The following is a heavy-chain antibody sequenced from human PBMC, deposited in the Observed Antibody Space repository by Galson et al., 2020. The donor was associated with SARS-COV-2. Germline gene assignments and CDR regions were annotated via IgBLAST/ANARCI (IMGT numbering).Heavy chain of an antibody. J-gene: IGHJ4*02. CDR1: GFTFDDYG. V-gene: IGHV3-20*04. CDR3: AKDGDIAVAPPDV. D-gene: IGHD6-19*01. Sequence: GGSLRLSCAASGFTFDDYGMSWVRQAPGKGLECVSGINWNGGSTGYADSVKGRFTISRDNAKNCLYLQMNSLRPEDTALYYCAKDGDIAVAPPDVWGQGTLVTVSS. CDR2: INWNGGST.